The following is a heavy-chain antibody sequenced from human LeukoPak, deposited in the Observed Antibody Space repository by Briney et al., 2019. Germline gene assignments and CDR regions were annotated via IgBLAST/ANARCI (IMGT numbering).Heavy chain of an antibody. D-gene: IGHD6-13*01. CDR3: AKDNVAAAGRYFDY. CDR2: ISYDGSNK. CDR1: GFTFSNYG. J-gene: IGHJ4*02. Sequence: PGRSLRLSRAASGFTFSNYGMHWVRQAPGKGLEWVALISYDGSNKYFADSVKGRFTISRDNSKNTLYLQMHSLRAEDTAVYYCAKDNVAAAGRYFDYWGQGTLVTVSS. V-gene: IGHV3-30*18.